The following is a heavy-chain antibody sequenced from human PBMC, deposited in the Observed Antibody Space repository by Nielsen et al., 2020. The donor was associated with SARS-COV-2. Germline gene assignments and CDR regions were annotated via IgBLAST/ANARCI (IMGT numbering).Heavy chain of an antibody. Sequence: SETLSLTCTVSGGSISSYYWSWIRQPPGKGLEWIGYIYYSGSTNYNPSLKSRVTISVDTSKNQFSLKLSSVTAADTAVYYCAREGGYSSRLGYFDYWGQGTLVTVSS. CDR3: AREGGYSSRLGYFDY. D-gene: IGHD5-18*01. V-gene: IGHV4-59*12. J-gene: IGHJ4*02. CDR2: IYYSGST. CDR1: GGSISSYY.